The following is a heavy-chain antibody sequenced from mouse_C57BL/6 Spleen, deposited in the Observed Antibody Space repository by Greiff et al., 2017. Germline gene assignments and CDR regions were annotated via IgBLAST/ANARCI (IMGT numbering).Heavy chain of an antibody. Sequence: EVQGVQSGGGLVKPGGSLKLSCAASGFTFSDYGMHWVRQAPEKGLEWVAYISSGSSTIYYAETVKGRFTISRDNAKNTLFLQMTSLRSEDAALYYCARVDYGYFDVWGKGTTVTVSS. V-gene: IGHV5-17*01. CDR3: ARVDYGYFDV. CDR2: ISSGSSTI. CDR1: GFTFSDYG. J-gene: IGHJ1*03.